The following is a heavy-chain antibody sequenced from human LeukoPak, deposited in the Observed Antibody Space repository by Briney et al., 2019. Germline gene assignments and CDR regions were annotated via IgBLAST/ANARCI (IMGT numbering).Heavy chain of an antibody. D-gene: IGHD3-22*01. CDR3: ARDVGYYDSSGYSRGAFDI. V-gene: IGHV4-59*01. CDR1: GGSISSYY. J-gene: IGHJ3*02. Sequence: SETLSLTCTVSGGSISSYYWSWIRQPPGKGLEWIGYIYYSGSTNYNPSLKSRVTISVDTSKNQFSLKLSSVTAADTAVYYCARDVGYYDSSGYSRGAFDIWGQGTMVTVSS. CDR2: IYYSGST.